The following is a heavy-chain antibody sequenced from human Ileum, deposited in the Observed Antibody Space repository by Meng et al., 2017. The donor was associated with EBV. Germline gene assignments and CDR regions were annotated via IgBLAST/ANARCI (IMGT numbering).Heavy chain of an antibody. CDR3: ARDGAGGNSFDF. Sequence: QEQLVQCGGGVKKPGASVKVSCKASGYSFTGHYIHWVRQAPGQGLEWVGWIYPNSGGTRYAQKFEGRVTMTRDTSITTAYMELSSLKSDDTAVYYCARDGAGGNSFDFWGQGTLVTVSS. V-gene: IGHV1-2*02. J-gene: IGHJ4*02. CDR1: GYSFTGHY. D-gene: IGHD3-16*01. CDR2: IYPNSGGT.